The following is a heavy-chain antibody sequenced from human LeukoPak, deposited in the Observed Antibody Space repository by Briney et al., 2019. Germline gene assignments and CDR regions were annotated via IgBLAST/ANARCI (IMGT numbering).Heavy chain of an antibody. V-gene: IGHV1-2*02. D-gene: IGHD3/OR15-3a*01. CDR2: INPNSGGT. Sequence: ASVKVSCKASGYTFTGYYMHWVRQAPGQGLEWMGWINPNSGGTNYAQKFQGRVTMTRDTSISTAYMELSRLRSDDTAVYYCARDLGFLGWYYFDYWGQGTLVTVSS. CDR3: ARDLGFLGWYYFDY. CDR1: GYTFTGYY. J-gene: IGHJ4*02.